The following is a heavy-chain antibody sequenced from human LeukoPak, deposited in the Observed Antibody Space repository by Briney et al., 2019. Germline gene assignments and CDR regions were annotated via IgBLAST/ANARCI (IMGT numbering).Heavy chain of an antibody. Sequence: GASVKVSCKASGYTFTGYYMHWVRQAPGQGLEWMGWINPNSGGTNYAQKFQGRVTMTRDTSISTAYMELSRLRSDDTAVYYCAIRFTSSGWPGVFDYWGQGTLVTVSS. D-gene: IGHD6-19*01. CDR3: AIRFTSSGWPGVFDY. J-gene: IGHJ4*02. CDR2: INPNSGGT. V-gene: IGHV1-2*02. CDR1: GYTFTGYY.